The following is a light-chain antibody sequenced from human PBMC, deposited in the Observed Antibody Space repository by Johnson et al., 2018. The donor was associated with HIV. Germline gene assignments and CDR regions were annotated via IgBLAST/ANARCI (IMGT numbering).Light chain of an antibody. CDR1: SSNIGKNY. CDR3: GTWDSSLSAYV. CDR2: ENN. V-gene: IGLV1-51*02. J-gene: IGLJ1*01. Sequence: QSVLTQPPSVSAAPGQRVTISCSGSSSNIGKNYVSWYQQLQGTAPKLLIYENNKRPSGIPDRFSGSKSGTSATLGITGLQTENEADYYCGTWDSSLSAYVFGIGTKVTVL.